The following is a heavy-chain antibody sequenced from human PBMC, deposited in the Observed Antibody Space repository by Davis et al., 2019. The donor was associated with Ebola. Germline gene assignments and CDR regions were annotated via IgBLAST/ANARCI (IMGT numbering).Heavy chain of an antibody. Sequence: SVKVSCKASGYTFTGYYMHWVRQAPGQGLEWMGGIIPIFGTANYAQKFQGRVTITADESTSTAYMELSSLRSEDTAVYYCASRHLGIAAREVYWGQGTLVTVSS. CDR1: GYTFTGYY. V-gene: IGHV1-69*13. CDR2: IIPIFGTA. D-gene: IGHD6-6*01. CDR3: ASRHLGIAAREVY. J-gene: IGHJ4*02.